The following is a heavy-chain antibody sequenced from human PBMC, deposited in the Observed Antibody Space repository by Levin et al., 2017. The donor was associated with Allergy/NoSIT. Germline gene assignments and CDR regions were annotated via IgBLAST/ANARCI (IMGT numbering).Heavy chain of an antibody. CDR2: IYYSGST. CDR1: GGYISSSY. CDR3: ARNKGYGNFDL. J-gene: IGHJ2*01. V-gene: IGHV4-59*08. Sequence: PSETLSLTCTFSGGYISSSYWSWIRQPPGKGLEWIGYIYYSGSTNYNPSLKSRVTISIDTSQNQFSLKLSSVTAADTAVYYCARNKGYGNFDLWGRGTLVIVSS.